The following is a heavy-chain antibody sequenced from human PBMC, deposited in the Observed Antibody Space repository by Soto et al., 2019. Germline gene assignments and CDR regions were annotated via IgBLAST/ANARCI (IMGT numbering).Heavy chain of an antibody. Sequence: SETLSLTCDVSVEPMTGGYYWGWIRQSPGKGLEWIGSISYGGTTYYNPSLRSRLAISIDTSKNQFSLRLSSVTAADTALYYCARGWYYFDVWGQGSLVNVSS. V-gene: IGHV4-38-2*01. CDR1: VEPMTGGYY. D-gene: IGHD2-15*01. J-gene: IGHJ4*02. CDR2: ISYGGTT. CDR3: ARGWYYFDV.